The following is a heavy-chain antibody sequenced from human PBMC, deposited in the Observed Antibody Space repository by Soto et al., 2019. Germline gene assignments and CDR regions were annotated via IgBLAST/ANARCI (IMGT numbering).Heavy chain of an antibody. D-gene: IGHD6-19*01. CDR3: ARDGDSSGAQNDAFDI. CDR1: GGTFSSYA. V-gene: IGHV1-69*01. CDR2: IIPIFGTA. J-gene: IGHJ3*02. Sequence: QVQLVQSGAEVKKPGSSVKVSCKASGGTFSSYAISWVRQAPGQGLEWMGGIIPIFGTANYAQKFQGRVTITADESTSTAYMELSSLRSEETAVYYCARDGDSSGAQNDAFDIWGQGTMVTVSS.